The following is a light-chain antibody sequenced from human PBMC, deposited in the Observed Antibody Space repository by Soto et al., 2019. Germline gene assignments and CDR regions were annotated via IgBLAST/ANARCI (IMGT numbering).Light chain of an antibody. CDR2: EVN. J-gene: IGLJ2*01. V-gene: IGLV2-8*01. CDR1: SSDVGGYNY. Sequence: QSVLTQPPSASGSPGQSVTISCTGTSSDVGGYNYVSWYQQHPGKVHKLIIYEVNKRPSGVPDRFSGSKSGNTASLTISGLQAEDEADFYCSSYTSTNTLVFGGGTKLTVL. CDR3: SSYTSTNTLV.